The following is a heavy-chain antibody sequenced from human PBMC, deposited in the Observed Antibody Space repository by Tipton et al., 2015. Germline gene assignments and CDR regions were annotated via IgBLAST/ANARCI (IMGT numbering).Heavy chain of an antibody. CDR1: GGSVSNDDYY. J-gene: IGHJ4*02. CDR3: AARGYSAYGGSDY. V-gene: IGHV4-61*08. Sequence: TLSLTCTVSGGSVSNDDYYWSWIRQPPGKGLEWIGYIYYSGDTIYNPSLKSRVTISTDTSKNQFSLKLTSVTAADTAVYYCAARGYSAYGGSDYWGQGTLVIVPS. CDR2: IYYSGDT. D-gene: IGHD5-12*01.